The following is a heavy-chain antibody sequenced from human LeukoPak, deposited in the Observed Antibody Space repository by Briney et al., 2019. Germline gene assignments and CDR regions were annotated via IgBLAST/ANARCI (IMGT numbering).Heavy chain of an antibody. D-gene: IGHD7-27*01. CDR3: ARNHQAHWGSYWYFDL. Sequence: SETLSLTCTVSGGSISSSSYYWGWIRQPPRKGLEWIGTFYYSGSTYYNPSLKSRVTISVDTSKNQFSLKLSSVTAADTAVYYCARNHQAHWGSYWYFDLWGRGTLVSVSS. V-gene: IGHV4-39*01. J-gene: IGHJ2*01. CDR2: FYYSGST. CDR1: GGSISSSSYY.